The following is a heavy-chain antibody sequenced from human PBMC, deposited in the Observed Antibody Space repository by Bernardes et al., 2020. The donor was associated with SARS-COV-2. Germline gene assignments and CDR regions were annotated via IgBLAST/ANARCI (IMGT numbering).Heavy chain of an antibody. V-gene: IGHV1-2*02. Sequence: ASVKVSCTASGYTFSDYYIHWLRQAPGQGLEWMGWISPKSGATNHAQKFQGRLTMSRDTSTSTDYMELRSLKAEDTAVYYCARLPAGLYNYFDPWGQGTLVTVSS. J-gene: IGHJ5*02. CDR2: ISPKSGAT. D-gene: IGHD2-2*01. CDR1: GYTFSDYY. CDR3: ARLPAGLYNYFDP.